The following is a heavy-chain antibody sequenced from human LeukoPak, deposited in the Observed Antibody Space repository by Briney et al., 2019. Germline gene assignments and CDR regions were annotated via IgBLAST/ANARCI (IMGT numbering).Heavy chain of an antibody. CDR1: GYTFTSYY. V-gene: IGHV1-46*01. Sequence: ASVKVSCKASGYTFTSYYMHWVRQAPGQGLEWMGIINPSGGSTSYAQKFQGRVTMTRDMSTSTVYMELSSLRSEDTAVYYCARDRYYSYYDILTGQQNRGNYYYYMDVWGKGITVTVSS. J-gene: IGHJ6*03. CDR3: ARDRYYSYYDILTGQQNRGNYYYYMDV. D-gene: IGHD3-9*01. CDR2: INPSGGST.